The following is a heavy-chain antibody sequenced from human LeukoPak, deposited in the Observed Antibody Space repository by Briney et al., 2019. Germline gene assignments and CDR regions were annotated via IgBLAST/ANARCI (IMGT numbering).Heavy chain of an antibody. CDR1: GYSENFYG. CDR2: ISAQHGQT. Sequence: ASVKVSCKTSGYSENFYGITWVRQVAGQGLEWMGWISAQHGQTEYAPNSQDRVTMTTDTYTNTAYMELRSLRSDDTAVYYCARSSSVTIPGYYFDYWGQGTLVTVSS. CDR3: ARSSSVTIPGYYFDY. J-gene: IGHJ4*02. D-gene: IGHD2-21*01. V-gene: IGHV1-18*01.